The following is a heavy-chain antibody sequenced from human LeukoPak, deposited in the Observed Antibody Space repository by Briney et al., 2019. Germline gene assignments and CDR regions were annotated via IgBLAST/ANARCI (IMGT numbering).Heavy chain of an antibody. Sequence: GGSLRLSCAASGFTFSSYSMNWVRQAPGKGLEWVSGISWNSGSIGYADSVKGRFTISRDNAKNSLYLQMNSLRAEDTALYYCAKDIFSSSWESWYYFDYWGQGTLVTVSS. V-gene: IGHV3-9*01. J-gene: IGHJ4*02. CDR3: AKDIFSSSWESWYYFDY. CDR1: GFTFSSYS. D-gene: IGHD6-13*01. CDR2: ISWNSGSI.